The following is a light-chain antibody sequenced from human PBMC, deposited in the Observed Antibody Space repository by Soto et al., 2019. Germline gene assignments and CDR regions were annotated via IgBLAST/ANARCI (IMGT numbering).Light chain of an antibody. CDR3: QSYDNSLSGSWV. CDR1: SSNIGAGYD. CDR2: GNH. Sequence: QPVLTQPPSVSGAPGQRVTISCTGSSSNIGAGYDVHWYQQLPGTAPKLLIYGNHNRPSGVPDRFSGSKSGTSASLAITGLQAEDEADYYCQSYDNSLSGSWVFGGGTKLTVL. J-gene: IGLJ3*02. V-gene: IGLV1-40*01.